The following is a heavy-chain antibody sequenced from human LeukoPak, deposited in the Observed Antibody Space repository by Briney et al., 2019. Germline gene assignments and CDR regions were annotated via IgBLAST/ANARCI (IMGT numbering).Heavy chain of an antibody. CDR1: GGSISSGGYY. V-gene: IGHV4-31*03. Sequence: PSQTLSLTCTVSGGSISSGGYYWSWIRQHPGKGLEWIGYIYYSGSTYYNPSLKSRVTISVDTSKNQFSLKLSSVTAADTAVYYCARDHGYYYDSSGYYYDYWGQGTLVTVSS. CDR2: IYYSGST. D-gene: IGHD3-22*01. J-gene: IGHJ4*02. CDR3: ARDHGYYYDSSGYYYDY.